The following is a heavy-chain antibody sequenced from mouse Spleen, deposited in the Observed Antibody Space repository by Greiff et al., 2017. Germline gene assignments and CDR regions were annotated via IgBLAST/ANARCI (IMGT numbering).Heavy chain of an antibody. V-gene: IGHV1-7*01. CDR2: INPSSGYT. CDR1: GYTFTSYW. J-gene: IGHJ4*01. D-gene: IGHD1-2*01. CDR3: ARETHYYGYVDAMDY. Sequence: QVQLKQSGAELAKPGASVKPSCKASGYTFTSYWMHWVKQRPGQGLEWIGYINPSSGYTKYNQKFKDKATLTADKSSSTAYMQLSSLTYEDSAVYYCARETHYYGYVDAMDYWGQGTSVTVSS.